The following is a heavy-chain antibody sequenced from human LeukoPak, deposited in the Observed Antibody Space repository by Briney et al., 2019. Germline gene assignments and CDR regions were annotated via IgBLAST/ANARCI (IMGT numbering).Heavy chain of an antibody. V-gene: IGHV3-30*04. CDR3: ARSGRYFDWLLSPD. Sequence: PGGSLRLSCAASGLTFSTYAMHWVRQAPGXGLEWVAVISYDGRNKYYADSVKGRFTISRDNSKNTLYLQMNSLRTEDTAVYYCARSGRYFDWLLSPDWGQGTLVTVSS. CDR1: GLTFSTYA. J-gene: IGHJ4*02. D-gene: IGHD3-9*01. CDR2: ISYDGRNK.